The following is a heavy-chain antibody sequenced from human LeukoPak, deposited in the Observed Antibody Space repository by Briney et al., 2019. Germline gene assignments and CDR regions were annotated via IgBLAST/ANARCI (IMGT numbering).Heavy chain of an antibody. Sequence: TSETLSLTCVVYGGSFSGYYWSWIRQPPGKGLEWIGEINHSGSTNYNPSLKSRVTISVDASKNRFSLELSSVTAADTAVYYCARLPDPNDYSNWFDPWGQGTLVTVSS. CDR3: ARLPDPNDYSNWFDP. CDR2: INHSGST. D-gene: IGHD4-11*01. J-gene: IGHJ5*02. V-gene: IGHV4-34*01. CDR1: GGSFSGYY.